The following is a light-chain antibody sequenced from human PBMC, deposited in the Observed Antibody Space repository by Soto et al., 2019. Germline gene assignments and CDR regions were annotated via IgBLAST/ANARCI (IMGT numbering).Light chain of an antibody. J-gene: IGLJ1*01. V-gene: IGLV2-14*03. CDR1: RNGVGGSGF. CDR2: DVS. Sequence: GLTYPAPMSGSPGKTNNNSYTGNRNGVGGSGFVSWYQPHPGKAPIRMIYDVSNRSSGVSDRFSGSQSGITASLTISGLQADDEADYYCSSHVCSSSYVFXTGTKVTGL. CDR3: SSHVCSSSYV.